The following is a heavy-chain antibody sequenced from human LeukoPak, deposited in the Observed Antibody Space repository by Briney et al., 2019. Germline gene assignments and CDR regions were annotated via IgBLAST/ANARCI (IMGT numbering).Heavy chain of an antibody. CDR1: GFTFNSYN. CDR2: ISSSSTYI. CDR3: AELGITMIGGV. Sequence: GGSLRLSCAASGFTFNSYNMNWVRQAPGKGLEWVSSISSSSTYIYYADSVKGRFTISRDNAKNSLYLQMNSLRAEDTAVYYCAELGITMIGGVWGKGTTVTISS. J-gene: IGHJ6*04. V-gene: IGHV3-21*01. D-gene: IGHD3-10*02.